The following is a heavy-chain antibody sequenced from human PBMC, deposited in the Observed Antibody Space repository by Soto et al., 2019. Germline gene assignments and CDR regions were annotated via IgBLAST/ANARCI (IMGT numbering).Heavy chain of an antibody. J-gene: IGHJ6*03. Sequence: GGSLRLSCAASGFTFSSYGMHWVRQAPGKGLEWVAVISYDGSNKYYADSVKGRFTISRDNSKNTLYLQMNSLRAEDTAVYYCATYYYYYMDVWGKGTTVTVSS. CDR3: ATYYYYYMDV. CDR2: ISYDGSNK. CDR1: GFTFSSYG. V-gene: IGHV3-30*03.